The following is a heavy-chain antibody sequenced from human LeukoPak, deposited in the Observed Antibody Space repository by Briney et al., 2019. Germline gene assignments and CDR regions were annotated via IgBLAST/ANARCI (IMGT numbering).Heavy chain of an antibody. D-gene: IGHD5/OR15-5a*01. Sequence: PSETLSLTCAVYGGSFSGYYWSWIRQPPGKGLEWIGEINHSGSTNYNPSLKSRVTISVDTSKNQFSLKLSSVTAADTAVYYCARPLSVYVAPFDYWGQGTLVTVSS. CDR1: GGSFSGYY. CDR2: INHSGST. CDR3: ARPLSVYVAPFDY. J-gene: IGHJ4*02. V-gene: IGHV4-34*01.